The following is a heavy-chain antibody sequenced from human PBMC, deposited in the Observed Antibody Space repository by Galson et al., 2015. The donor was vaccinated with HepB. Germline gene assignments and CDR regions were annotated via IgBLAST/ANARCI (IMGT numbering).Heavy chain of an antibody. CDR1: GFTFSSYS. Sequence: SLRLSCAASGFTFSSYSMNWVRQAPGKGLEWVSSISSSSSYIYYADSVKGRFTISRDNAKNSLYLQMNSLRAEDTAVYYCARDLYEVVVVVPAAHPFDYWGQGTLVTVSS. J-gene: IGHJ4*02. V-gene: IGHV3-21*01. CDR3: ARDLYEVVVVVPAAHPFDY. CDR2: ISSSSSYI. D-gene: IGHD2-2*01.